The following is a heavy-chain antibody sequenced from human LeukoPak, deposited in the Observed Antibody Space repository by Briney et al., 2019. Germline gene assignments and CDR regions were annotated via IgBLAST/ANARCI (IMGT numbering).Heavy chain of an antibody. Sequence: SETLSLTCAVYGGSFSGFYWSWIRHVPGKGLEWSAEINYTGSTSYNPSLKSRVTISMDTSQNQFFLLLTSVTAADTAVYYCARVAGYLPTRWFDPWGQGTHVTVSS. CDR3: ARVAGYLPTRWFDP. CDR1: GGSFSGFY. V-gene: IGHV4-34*01. CDR2: INYTGST. D-gene: IGHD6-25*01. J-gene: IGHJ5*02.